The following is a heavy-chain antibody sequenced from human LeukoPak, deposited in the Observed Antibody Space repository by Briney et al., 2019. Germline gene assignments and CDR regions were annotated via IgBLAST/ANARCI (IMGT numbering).Heavy chain of an antibody. D-gene: IGHD6-13*01. Sequence: SETLSLTCTVSGGSISSGSYYWSWIRQPPGKGLEWIGEINHSGSTNYNPSLKSRVTISVDTSKNQFSLKLSSVTAADTAVYYCARLRPMYSSSWSDYWGQGTLVTVSS. CDR1: GGSISSGSYY. CDR2: INHSGST. J-gene: IGHJ4*02. CDR3: ARLRPMYSSSWSDY. V-gene: IGHV4-39*07.